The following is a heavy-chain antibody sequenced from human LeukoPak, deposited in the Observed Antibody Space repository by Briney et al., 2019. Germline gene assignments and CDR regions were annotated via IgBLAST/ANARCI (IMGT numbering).Heavy chain of an antibody. J-gene: IGHJ4*02. Sequence: SETLSLTCAVYGGSFSGYYWSWIRQPPGKGLEWIGEINHSGSTNYNPSLKSRVTISVDTSKNQFSLKLSSVTAADMAVYYCARGKKRAARTPYYFDYWGQGTLVTVSS. CDR1: GGSFSGYY. CDR2: INHSGST. D-gene: IGHD6-6*01. CDR3: ARGKKRAARTPYYFDY. V-gene: IGHV4-34*01.